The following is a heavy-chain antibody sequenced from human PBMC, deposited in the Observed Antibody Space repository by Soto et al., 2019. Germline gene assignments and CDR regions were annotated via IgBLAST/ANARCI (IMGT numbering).Heavy chain of an antibody. CDR1: GGSISSGGTGSY. CDR2: IYYTGNT. Sequence: QVQLQESGPGLVKPSQTLSLTCTVSGGSISSGGTGSYWTWIRQLPGKGLEWIGYIYYTGNTYYTPTLHSGPPIAIAASDHQFSLTLTSVTAAVTAVYFCASGHDAYKVRYWGQGTLVTVSS. V-gene: IGHV4-31*03. D-gene: IGHD1-1*01. J-gene: IGHJ4*02. CDR3: ASGHDAYKVRY.